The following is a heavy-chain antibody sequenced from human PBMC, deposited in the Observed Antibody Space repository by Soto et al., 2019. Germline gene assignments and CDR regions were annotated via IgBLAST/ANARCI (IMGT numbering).Heavy chain of an antibody. CDR1: GFTFSSYG. CDR3: AKDSAAFLYYYGMDV. D-gene: IGHD6-13*01. CDR2: ISYDGSNK. V-gene: IGHV3-30*18. J-gene: IGHJ6*02. Sequence: QVQLVESGGGVVQPGRSLRLSCAASGFTFSSYGMHWVRQAPGKGLEWVAVISYDGSNKYYADSVKGRFTISRDNSKNPLYLQMNSLRAEDTAVYYCAKDSAAFLYYYGMDVWGQGTTVTVSS.